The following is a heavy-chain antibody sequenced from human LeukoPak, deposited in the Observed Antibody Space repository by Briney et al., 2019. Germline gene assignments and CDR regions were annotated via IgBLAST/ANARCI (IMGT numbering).Heavy chain of an antibody. J-gene: IGHJ5*02. D-gene: IGHD3-3*01. CDR1: GGSISSGDYY. CDR2: IYYSGST. Sequence: SETLSLTCTVSGGSISSGDYYWSWIRQPPGKGLEWIGYIYYSGSTYYNPSLKSRVTISVDTSKNQFSLKLSSVTAADTAVYYCARDSTRGVRFLEWLSWNWFDPWGREPWSPSPQ. CDR3: ARDSTRGVRFLEWLSWNWFDP. V-gene: IGHV4-30-4*01.